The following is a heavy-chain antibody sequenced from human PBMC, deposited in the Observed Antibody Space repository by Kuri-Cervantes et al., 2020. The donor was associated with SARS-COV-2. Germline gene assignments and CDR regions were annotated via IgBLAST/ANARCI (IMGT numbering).Heavy chain of an antibody. CDR2: ISAYNGNT. Sequence: ASVKVSCKASGYTFTSYGISWVRQAPGQRLEWMGWISAYNGNTNYAQKLQGRVTMTTDTSTSTAYMELSSLRSEDTAVYYCARARSGTIDAFDIWGQGTMVTVSS. D-gene: IGHD3-10*01. J-gene: IGHJ3*02. CDR3: ARARSGTIDAFDI. V-gene: IGHV1-18*01. CDR1: GYTFTSYG.